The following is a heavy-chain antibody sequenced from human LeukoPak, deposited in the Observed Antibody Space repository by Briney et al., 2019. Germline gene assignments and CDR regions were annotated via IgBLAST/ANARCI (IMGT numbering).Heavy chain of an antibody. CDR2: IIPILGIA. CDR3: ARDSGHLVGATSWTYDY. V-gene: IGHV1-69*04. J-gene: IGHJ4*02. D-gene: IGHD1-26*01. CDR1: GGTFSSYA. Sequence: SVKVSCKASGGTFSSYAISWVRPAPGQGLEWMGRIIPILGIANYAQKFQGRVTITADKSTGTAYMELSSLRSEDTAVYYCARDSGHLVGATSWTYDYWGQGTLVTVSS.